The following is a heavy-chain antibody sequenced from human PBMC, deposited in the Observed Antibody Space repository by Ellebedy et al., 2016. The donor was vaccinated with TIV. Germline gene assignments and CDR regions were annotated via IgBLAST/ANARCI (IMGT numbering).Heavy chain of an antibody. Sequence: AASVTVSCKASGYTFTSYHMHWARQAPGQGLEWMGIVNPSGGSTRYAQKFQGRVTMTRDTPTSTVYMELSSLRSEDTAVYYCARESSSGWYGGGGYWGQGTLVTVSS. CDR2: VNPSGGST. D-gene: IGHD6-19*01. J-gene: IGHJ4*02. V-gene: IGHV1-46*01. CDR3: ARESSSGWYGGGGY. CDR1: GYTFTSYH.